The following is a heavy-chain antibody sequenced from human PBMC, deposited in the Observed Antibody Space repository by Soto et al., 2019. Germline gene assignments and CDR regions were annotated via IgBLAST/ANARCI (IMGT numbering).Heavy chain of an antibody. D-gene: IGHD3-22*01. CDR1: GYTFTSYY. CDR3: ARDYAYYYDSSGYSDWYFDL. Sequence: ASVKVSCKASGYTFTSYYIHWVRQAPGQGLECMGIINPSGGSTSYAQKFQGRVTMTRDTSTSTVYMELSSLRSEDTAVYYCARDYAYYYDSSGYSDWYFDLWGRGTLVTVSS. J-gene: IGHJ2*01. V-gene: IGHV1-46*01. CDR2: INPSGGST.